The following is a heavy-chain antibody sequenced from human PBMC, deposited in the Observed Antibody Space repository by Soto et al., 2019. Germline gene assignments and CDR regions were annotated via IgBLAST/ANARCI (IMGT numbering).Heavy chain of an antibody. CDR1: GFFISSGNY. V-gene: IGHV4-38-2*01. Sequence: SETLSLTCAVSGFFISSGNYWGWIRKPPGKGLGWIGSIFHGGNTYYNPSLKSRVTISVDMSKNQFSLKLNSVTAADTAVYYCARARWYDAFDVWGQGTVVTVSS. CDR2: IFHGGNT. J-gene: IGHJ3*01. D-gene: IGHD2-15*01. CDR3: ARARWYDAFDV.